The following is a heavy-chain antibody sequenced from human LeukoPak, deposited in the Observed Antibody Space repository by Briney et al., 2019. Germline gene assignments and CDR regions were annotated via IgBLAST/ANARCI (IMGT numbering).Heavy chain of an antibody. CDR1: GFTFSSYA. CDR3: AKGVYYDFWGGYYYYYGMDV. CDR2: ISGSGGST. Sequence: PGGSLRLSCAASGFTFSSYAMSWVRQAPGKGLEWVSGISGSGGSTYYADSVKGRFTISRDNSKNTLYLQMNSLRAEDTAVYYCAKGVYYDFWGGYYYYYGMDVWGQGTTVTVSS. D-gene: IGHD3-3*01. V-gene: IGHV3-23*01. J-gene: IGHJ6*02.